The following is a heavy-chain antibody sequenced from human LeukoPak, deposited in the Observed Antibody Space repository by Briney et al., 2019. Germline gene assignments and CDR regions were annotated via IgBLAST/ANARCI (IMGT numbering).Heavy chain of an antibody. J-gene: IGHJ5*02. D-gene: IGHD5-18*01. Sequence: ASVKVSCKASGGTFSSYAISWVRQAPGQGLEWMGRIIPIFGIANYAQKFQGRVTITADKSTSTAYMELSSLRSEDTAAYYCAREGYSYGNAWGQGTLVTVSS. CDR3: AREGYSYGNA. CDR1: GGTFSSYA. V-gene: IGHV1-69*04. CDR2: IIPIFGIA.